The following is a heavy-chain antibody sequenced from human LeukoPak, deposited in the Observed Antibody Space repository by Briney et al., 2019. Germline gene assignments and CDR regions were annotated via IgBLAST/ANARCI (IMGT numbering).Heavy chain of an antibody. D-gene: IGHD4-23*01. J-gene: IGHJ4*02. V-gene: IGHV4-59*01. CDR2: IYYSGST. Sequence: SETLSLTCTVSGGSISSYNWGWIRQPPGKGLEWIGYIYYSGSTNYNPSLKSRVTISVDTSKTQFYLKLSSVTAADTAVYYCARDRYGGNPGDYWGQGILVTVSS. CDR1: GGSISSYN. CDR3: ARDRYGGNPGDY.